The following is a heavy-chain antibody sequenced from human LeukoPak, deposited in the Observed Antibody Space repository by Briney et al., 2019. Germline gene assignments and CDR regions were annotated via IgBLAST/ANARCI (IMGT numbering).Heavy chain of an antibody. V-gene: IGHV1-69*05. J-gene: IGHJ3*02. CDR2: IIPIFGTA. Sequence: SVKVSCKASGGTFSSYAISWVRQAPGQGLEWMGRIIPIFGTANYAQKFRGRVTITTHESTSTAYMELSSLRSEDTAVYYCASRTIFPPVAAFDIWGQGTMVTVSS. CDR1: GGTFSSYA. D-gene: IGHD3-9*01. CDR3: ASRTIFPPVAAFDI.